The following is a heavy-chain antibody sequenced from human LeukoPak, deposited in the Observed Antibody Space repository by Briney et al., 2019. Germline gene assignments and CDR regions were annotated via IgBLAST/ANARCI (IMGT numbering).Heavy chain of an antibody. V-gene: IGHV3-30*18. J-gene: IGHJ4*02. CDR1: GFTFSSYG. CDR2: ISYDGSNK. CDR3: AKALLWFGELGPFDY. Sequence: GGSLRLSCAASGFTFSSYGMHWVRQAPGKGPEWVAVISYDGSNKYYADSVKGRFTISRDNSKNTLYLQMNSLRAEDTAVYYCAKALLWFGELGPFDYWGQGTLVTVSS. D-gene: IGHD3-10*01.